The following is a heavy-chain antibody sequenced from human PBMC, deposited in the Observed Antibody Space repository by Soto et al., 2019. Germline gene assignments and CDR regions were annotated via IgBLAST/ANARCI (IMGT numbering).Heavy chain of an antibody. J-gene: IGHJ4*02. CDR3: ARDGYCSGGSCYSVPVFDY. CDR2: IWYDGSNK. V-gene: IGHV3-33*01. Sequence: QVQLVESGGGVAQPGRSLRLSCAASGFTFSSYGMHWVRQAPGKGLEWVAVIWYDGSNKYYADSVKGRFTISRDNSKNTLYLQMHSLRAEDTAVYYCARDGYCSGGSCYSVPVFDYWGQGTLVTVSS. D-gene: IGHD2-15*01. CDR1: GFTFSSYG.